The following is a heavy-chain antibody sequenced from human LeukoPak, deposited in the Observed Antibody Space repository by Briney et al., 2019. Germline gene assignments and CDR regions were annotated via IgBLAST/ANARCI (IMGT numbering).Heavy chain of an antibody. V-gene: IGHV3-23*01. CDR2: ITGSGYTT. CDR1: GFTFSNYA. CDR3: VKGLSSTAPFDY. J-gene: IGHJ4*02. Sequence: GGSLRLSCAASGFTFSNYAMTWVRQAPGKGLDWVSSITGSGYTTHYADSVKGRFTISRDNSKNTLFLQMNSLRAEDTAIYYCVKGLSSTAPFDYWGQGTLVTVSS. D-gene: IGHD1-1*01.